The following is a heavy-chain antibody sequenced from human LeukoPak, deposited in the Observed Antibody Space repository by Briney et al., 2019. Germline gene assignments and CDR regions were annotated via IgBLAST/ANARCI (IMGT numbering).Heavy chain of an antibody. CDR3: ARVAVAGTNEYYFDY. J-gene: IGHJ4*02. CDR2: TSLDGSNK. CDR1: GVTFSSDA. Sequence: PGRSLRLSWAASGVTFSSDAMRWVRQAPGKGLEWVAVTSLDGSNKYYADPVKGRFTLSRDNSKNTLYLQMNSLRAEDTAVYYCARVAVAGTNEYYFDYWGQGTLVTVSS. V-gene: IGHV3-30-3*01. D-gene: IGHD6-19*01.